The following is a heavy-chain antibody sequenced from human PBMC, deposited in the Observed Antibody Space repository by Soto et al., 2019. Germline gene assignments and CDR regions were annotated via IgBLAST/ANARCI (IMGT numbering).Heavy chain of an antibody. V-gene: IGHV3-15*01. CDR1: GFTVTNAW. J-gene: IGHJ4*02. CDR2: IKGKTEGGTT. Sequence: EVQLVESGGCLVKPGGSLRLSCAASGFTVTNAWMSWVRQAPGKGLEWVGRIKGKTEGGTTDYAAPVRGRFTMSRDDSRNTLYLQMNSLKTEDTAVYYCTTVPSGWRAPGGWGQGTLVTVSS. CDR3: TTVPSGWRAPGG. D-gene: IGHD3-3*01.